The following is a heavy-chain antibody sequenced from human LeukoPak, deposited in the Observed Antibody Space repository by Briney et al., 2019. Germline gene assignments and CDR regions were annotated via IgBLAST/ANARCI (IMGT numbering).Heavy chain of an antibody. Sequence: SETLSLTCAVYGGSFSGYYWSWIRQPPGKGLEWIGEINHSGSTNYNPSLKSRVTISVDTSKNQFSLKLSSVTAADTAVYYCARGPTLLHVLRYFRTPYYYYYGMDVWGQGTTVTVSS. D-gene: IGHD3-9*01. CDR1: GGSFSGYY. V-gene: IGHV4-34*01. CDR3: ARGPTLLHVLRYFRTPYYYYYGMDV. CDR2: INHSGST. J-gene: IGHJ6*02.